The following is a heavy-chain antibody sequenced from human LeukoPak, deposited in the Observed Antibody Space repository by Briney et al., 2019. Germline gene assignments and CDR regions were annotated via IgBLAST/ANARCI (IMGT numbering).Heavy chain of an antibody. CDR1: GFTFSSYG. CDR3: AKDLYDSSGYDYYYYYGLDV. V-gene: IGHV3-30*02. D-gene: IGHD3-22*01. Sequence: GGSLRLSCAASGFTFSSYGMHWVRQAPGKGLEWVAVMWYDGSNKYYADSVKGRFTISRDNSKNTLYLQMNSLRTEDTAVYYCAKDLYDSSGYDYYYYYGLDVWGQGTTVTVSS. CDR2: MWYDGSNK. J-gene: IGHJ6*02.